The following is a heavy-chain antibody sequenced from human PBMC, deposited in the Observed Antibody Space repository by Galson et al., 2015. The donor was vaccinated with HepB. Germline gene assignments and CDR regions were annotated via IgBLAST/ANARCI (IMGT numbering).Heavy chain of an antibody. J-gene: IGHJ6*02. Sequence: SLRLSCAASGFTFSSYSMHWVRQAPGKGLEWVSYISSSSSTIYYADSVKGRFTISRDNAKNSLYLQMNSLRAEDTAVYYCARWHVSGYYVVYGMDVWGQGTPVTVSS. CDR3: ARWHVSGYYVVYGMDV. CDR2: ISSSSSTI. V-gene: IGHV3-48*01. D-gene: IGHD3-22*01. CDR1: GFTFSSYS.